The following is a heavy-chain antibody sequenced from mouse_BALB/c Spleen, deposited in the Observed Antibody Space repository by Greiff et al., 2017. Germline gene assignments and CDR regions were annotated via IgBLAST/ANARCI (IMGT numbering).Heavy chain of an antibody. V-gene: IGHV14-4*02. CDR1: GFNIKDYY. CDR3: NARQRGLRSY. J-gene: IGHJ3*01. CDR2: IDPENGDT. D-gene: IGHD3-2*01. Sequence: EVKLVESGAELVRSGASVKLSCTASGFNIKDYYMHWVKQRPEQGLEWIGWIDPENGDTEYAPKFQGKATMTADTSSNTAYLQLSSLTSEDTAVYYGNARQRGLRSYWGQGTLVTVSA.